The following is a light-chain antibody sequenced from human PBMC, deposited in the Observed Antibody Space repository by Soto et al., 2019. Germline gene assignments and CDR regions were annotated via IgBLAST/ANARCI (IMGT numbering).Light chain of an antibody. J-gene: IGKJ1*01. CDR3: QQTYSTPPT. Sequence: DIQMTQSPSSLSASVGDRVTITCRASQSISTYLNWYQQKAGLAPKLLIYAASSLQSGVPSRFSGCGSGTDFTLAISSLQPEDFATYYCQQTYSTPPTFGQGTKVEIK. CDR2: AAS. CDR1: QSISTY. V-gene: IGKV1-39*01.